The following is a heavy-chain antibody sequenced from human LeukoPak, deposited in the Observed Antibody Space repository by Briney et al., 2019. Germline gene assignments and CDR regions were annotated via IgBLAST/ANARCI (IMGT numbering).Heavy chain of an antibody. CDR1: GFTFSSYS. D-gene: IGHD3-10*01. Sequence: GSLRLSCVVSGFTFSSYSMIWVRQAPGKGLQWVANMKKDGSETNYVDSVKGRFTITRDNAKNSLYLQMNSLRAEDTAVYYCGRHRSGSGTYFIDYWGQGTLVGVSS. V-gene: IGHV3-7*01. CDR2: MKKDGSET. J-gene: IGHJ4*02. CDR3: GRHRSGSGTYFIDY.